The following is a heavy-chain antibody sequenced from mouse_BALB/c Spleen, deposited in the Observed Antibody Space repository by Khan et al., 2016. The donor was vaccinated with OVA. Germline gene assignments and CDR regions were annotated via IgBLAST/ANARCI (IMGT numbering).Heavy chain of an antibody. CDR2: MSSGSSTI. V-gene: IGHV5-17*02. CDR1: GFTFSSFG. Sequence: EVQLVESGGGLVQPGGSRKLSCAASGFTFSSFGMHWVRQAPKQGLEWVAYMSSGSSTIYYVDTVKGRFTISRDNPKNTLFPQMTSLRSEDTAMXYCARSGGNFHWYFDVWGAGTSVTGSS. CDR3: ARSGGNFHWYFDV. J-gene: IGHJ1*01. D-gene: IGHD2-1*01.